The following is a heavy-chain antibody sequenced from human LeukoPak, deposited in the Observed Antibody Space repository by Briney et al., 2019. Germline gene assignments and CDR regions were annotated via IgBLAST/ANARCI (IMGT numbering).Heavy chain of an antibody. CDR2: ISGSGGST. D-gene: IGHD6-13*01. J-gene: IGHJ5*02. V-gene: IGHV3-23*01. CDR1: GFTFSSYS. CDR3: AKEAEYDSSSWYEPGWFDP. Sequence: GGSLRLSCAASGFTFSSYSMNWVRQAPGKGLEWVSAISGSGGSTYYADSVKGRFTISRDNSKNTLYLQMNSLRVEDTAVYYCAKEAEYDSSSWYEPGWFDPWGQGTLVTVSS.